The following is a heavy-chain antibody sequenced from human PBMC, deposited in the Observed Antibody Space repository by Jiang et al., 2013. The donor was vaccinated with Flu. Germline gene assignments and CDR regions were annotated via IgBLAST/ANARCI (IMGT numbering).Heavy chain of an antibody. V-gene: IGHV6-1*01. Sequence: SQTLSLTCAISGDSVSSNSAAWNWIRQSPSRGLEWLGRTYYRSKWYNDYAVSVKSRITINPDTSKNQFSLQLNSVTPEDTAVYYCARSPGEDYVWGSYRPVFDYWGQGTLVTVSS. CDR3: ARSPGEDYVWGSYRPVFDY. CDR2: TYYRSKWYN. D-gene: IGHD3-16*02. J-gene: IGHJ4*02. CDR1: GDSVSSNSAA.